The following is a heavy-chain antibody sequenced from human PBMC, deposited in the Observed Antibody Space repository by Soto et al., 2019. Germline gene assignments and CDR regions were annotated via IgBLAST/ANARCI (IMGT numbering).Heavy chain of an antibody. V-gene: IGHV3-48*03. CDR2: ISSSGSTI. D-gene: IGHD3-16*01. CDR1: GFTFRSYE. CDR3: ARVQGGSASPFDY. J-gene: IGHJ4*02. Sequence: GGSLRLSCAASGFTFRSYEMNGVRQAPGKGLEWVSYISSSGSTIYYADSVKGRFTISRDNAKNSLHLQMNSLRAEDTAVYYCARVQGGSASPFDYWGQGTLVTVSS.